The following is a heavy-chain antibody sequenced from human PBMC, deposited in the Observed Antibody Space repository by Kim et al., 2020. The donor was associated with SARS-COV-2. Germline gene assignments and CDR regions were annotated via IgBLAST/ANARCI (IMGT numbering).Heavy chain of an antibody. D-gene: IGHD1-26*01. V-gene: IGHV3-43*02. CDR3: AKDKFSDYYYYGMDV. Sequence: GGSLRLSCAASGFTFDDYAMHWVRQAPGKGLEWVSLISGDGGSTYYADSVKGRFTISRDNSKNSLYLQMNSLRTEDTALYYCAKDKFSDYYYYGMDVWGQGTTVTVSS. J-gene: IGHJ6*02. CDR2: ISGDGGST. CDR1: GFTFDDYA.